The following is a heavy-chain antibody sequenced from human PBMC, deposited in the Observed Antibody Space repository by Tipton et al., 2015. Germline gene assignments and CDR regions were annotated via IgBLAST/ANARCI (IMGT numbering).Heavy chain of an antibody. V-gene: IGHV3-7*03. CDR1: GFNFNTYW. CDR3: ARRTNSGYDGYYFDY. CDR2: MNEDGSQK. D-gene: IGHD5-12*01. J-gene: IGHJ4*02. Sequence: GSLRLSCAASGFNFNTYWMSWVRQAPGKGLEWVANMNEDGSQKYYVDSVRGRFTISRDNTQNSLFLQMNSLKAEDTAVYYCARRTNSGYDGYYFDYWGQGTLVTVSS.